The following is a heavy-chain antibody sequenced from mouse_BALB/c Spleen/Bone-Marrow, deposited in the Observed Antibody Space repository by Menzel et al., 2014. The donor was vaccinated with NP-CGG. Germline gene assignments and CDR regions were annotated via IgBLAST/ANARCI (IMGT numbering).Heavy chain of an antibody. CDR2: FYPGSGSI. V-gene: IGHV1-62-2*01. CDR3: ARHEKANYGNYAMDY. Sequence: VKLMESGAELVKPGASVKLSCKASGYTFTEYIIHWVKQRAGQGLEWIGWFYPGSGSIKYNEKFKDNATLTADKSSSTVYMELSRLTSEDAAVYFCARHEKANYGNYAMDYWGQGTSVTVSS. D-gene: IGHD1-1*01. CDR1: GYTFTEYI. J-gene: IGHJ4*01.